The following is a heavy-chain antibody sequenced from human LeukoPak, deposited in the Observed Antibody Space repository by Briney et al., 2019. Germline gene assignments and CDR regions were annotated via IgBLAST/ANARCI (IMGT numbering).Heavy chain of an antibody. D-gene: IGHD1-7*01. J-gene: IGHJ5*02. CDR2: INPNSGGT. CDR3: ATSGTNWNYGWNNWFDP. V-gene: IGHV1-2*02. Sequence: ASVKVSCKASGYTFTGYYMHWVRQAPGQGLEWMGWINPNSGGTNYAQKFQGRVTMTRDTSISTAYMELSRLRSDDTAVYYCATSGTNWNYGWNNWFDPWGQRTLVTVSS. CDR1: GYTFTGYY.